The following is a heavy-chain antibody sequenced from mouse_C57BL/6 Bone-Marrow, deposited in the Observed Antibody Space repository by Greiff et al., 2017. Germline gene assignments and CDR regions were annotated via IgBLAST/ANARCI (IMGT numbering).Heavy chain of an antibody. V-gene: IGHV2-3*01. CDR1: GFSLTSYG. CDR2: IWGGGST. J-gene: IGHJ1*03. Sequence: QVHVKQSGPGLVAPSQSLSITCTVSGFSLTSYGVSWVRQPPGKGLEWLGVIWGGGSTNHHSALISRPSISKDNSKGKVFLKLNRLQTDGTATYYCAKGGTTVMEYFEVWGTGTTVTVAS. D-gene: IGHD1-1*01. CDR3: AKGGTTVMEYFEV.